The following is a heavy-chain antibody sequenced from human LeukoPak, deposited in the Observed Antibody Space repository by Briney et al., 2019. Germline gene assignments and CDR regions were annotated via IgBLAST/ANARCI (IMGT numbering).Heavy chain of an antibody. CDR3: ARKNSGSQYGDYYFDY. Sequence: ASVKVSCKASGYTFTGYFMHWVRQAPGQGLEWMGIINPRGGSTSYAQKFQGRVTMTRDPSTSTVYMELSSLRSEDTAEYYCARKNSGSQYGDYYFDYWGQGTLVTVSS. V-gene: IGHV1-46*01. CDR2: INPRGGST. J-gene: IGHJ4*02. CDR1: GYTFTGYF. D-gene: IGHD1-26*01.